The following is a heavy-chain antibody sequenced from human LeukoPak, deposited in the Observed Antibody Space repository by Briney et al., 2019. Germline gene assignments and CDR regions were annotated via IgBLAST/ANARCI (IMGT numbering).Heavy chain of an antibody. CDR1: GFPFSTYS. J-gene: IGHJ4*02. V-gene: IGHV3-30*04. CDR2: MSSDGIND. CDR3: AREKYCTPTDCLHGRFHFNS. D-gene: IGHD2-8*01. Sequence: PGGSLRLSCAASGFPFSTYSMHWVRQAPGKGLEWVAVMSSDGINDNYANSVKGRFTISRDNSKNALYLQMNTLRAEDTAVYYCAREKYCTPTDCLHGRFHFNSWGQGTPVTVSS.